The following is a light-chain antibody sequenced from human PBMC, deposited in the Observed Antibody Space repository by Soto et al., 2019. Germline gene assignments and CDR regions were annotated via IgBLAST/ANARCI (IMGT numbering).Light chain of an antibody. V-gene: IGLV2-14*01. Sequence: QSALTQPASVSGSPGQSITISCTGSSSDVGGYNYVSWYQQHPGKAPKLMIYEVINRPSGVSSRFSGSKSGITASLTISGLQAEDEADYYCCSYTSSDTHLVFGGGTKVTVL. CDR1: SSDVGGYNY. CDR3: CSYTSSDTHLV. CDR2: EVI. J-gene: IGLJ3*02.